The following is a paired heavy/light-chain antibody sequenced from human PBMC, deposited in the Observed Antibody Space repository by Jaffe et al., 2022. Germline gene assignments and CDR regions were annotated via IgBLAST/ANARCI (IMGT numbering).Light chain of an antibody. CDR3: QQYYSTPRT. V-gene: IGKV4-1*01. Sequence: DIVMTQSPDSLAVSLGERATINCKSSQSVLYSSNNKNYLGWYQQKPGQPPKLLIYWASTRESGVPDRFSGSGSGTDFTLTISSLQAEDVAVYYCQQYYSTPRTFGQGTKVEIK. J-gene: IGKJ1*01. CDR1: QSVLYSSNNKNY. CDR2: WAS.
Heavy chain of an antibody. CDR3: AKDRNRYCSSGTCPDGFDV. V-gene: IGHV3-23*01. Sequence: EVQLLQSGGGLIQPGGSLRLSCAASGFTFSSYAMSWVRQAPGKGLEWVSAISASGDITYYADSVKGRFTVSRDNSKNTLYLQMDSLRAEDTAVYYCAKDRNRYCSSGTCPDGFDVWGQGTMVTVSS. CDR2: ISASGDIT. CDR1: GFTFSSYA. J-gene: IGHJ3*01. D-gene: IGHD2-15*01.